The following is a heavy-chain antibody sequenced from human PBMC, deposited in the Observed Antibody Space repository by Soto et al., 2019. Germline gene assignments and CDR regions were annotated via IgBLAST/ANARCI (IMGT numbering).Heavy chain of an antibody. Sequence: QVQLVQSGAEVKKPGSSVKVSCKASGGTFSSYAISWVRQAPGQGLEWMGGIIPIFGTANYAQKFQGRVTITADESTSTAYMELSSLRSEDTAVYCCARDQPLLGDWNYYGMDVWGQGTTVTVSS. CDR1: GGTFSSYA. V-gene: IGHV1-69*12. J-gene: IGHJ6*02. CDR2: IIPIFGTA. D-gene: IGHD2-21*02. CDR3: ARDQPLLGDWNYYGMDV.